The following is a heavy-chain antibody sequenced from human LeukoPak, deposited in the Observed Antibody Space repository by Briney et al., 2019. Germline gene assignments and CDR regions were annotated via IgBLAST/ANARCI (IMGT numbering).Heavy chain of an antibody. CDR1: GFTFSSYE. CDR2: ISSSGSTI. V-gene: IGHV3-48*03. J-gene: IGHJ4*02. D-gene: IGHD3-3*01. CDR3: ARGYPYYDFWSGYYNGGVFDY. Sequence: GGSLRLSCAASGFTFSSYEMNWVRQAPGKGLGWVSYISSSGSTIYYADSVKGRFTISRDNAKNSLYLQMNSLRAEDTAIYYCARGYPYYDFWSGYYNGGVFDYWGQGTLVTVSS.